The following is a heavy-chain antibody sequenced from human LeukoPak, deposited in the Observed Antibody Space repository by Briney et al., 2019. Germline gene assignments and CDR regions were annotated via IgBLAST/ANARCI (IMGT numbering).Heavy chain of an antibody. V-gene: IGHV3-21*04. Sequence: SGGSLRLSCAASGFTFSSYSMNWVRQAPGKGLEWVSSISSSSSYIYYTDSVKGRFTISRDNSKNRLYLHMKSLRAEDTAVYYCAKESTVTPGSVNWFDAWGQGTLVSVSS. CDR1: GFTFSSYS. CDR2: ISSSSSYI. CDR3: AKESTVTPGSVNWFDA. D-gene: IGHD4-17*01. J-gene: IGHJ5*02.